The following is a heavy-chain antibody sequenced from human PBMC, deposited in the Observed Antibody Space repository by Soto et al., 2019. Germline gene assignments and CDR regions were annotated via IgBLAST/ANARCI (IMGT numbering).Heavy chain of an antibody. CDR2: IHHSGSS. CDR3: ARNFYCGGGNCQPLDP. D-gene: IGHD2-21*01. Sequence: QVQLQESGPGLVRPPGTLSLTCAVSGGSITTNNWWSWVRQPPGKGLEWSGDIHHSGSSNYNPSLKSRVTISVDKSMNQFSLNVTSVTAADTAVYYCARNFYCGGGNCQPLDPWGQGTLVTVSS. CDR1: GGSITTNNW. J-gene: IGHJ5*02. V-gene: IGHV4-4*03.